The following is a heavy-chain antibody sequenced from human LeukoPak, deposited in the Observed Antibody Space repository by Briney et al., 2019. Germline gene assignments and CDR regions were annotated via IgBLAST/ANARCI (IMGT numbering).Heavy chain of an antibody. D-gene: IGHD2-15*01. J-gene: IGHJ5*02. CDR2: INPSGGST. Sequence: ASVKVSCKASGGTFSSYAISWVRQAPGQGLEWMGIINPSGGSTSYAQKFQGRVTMTRDTSTSTVYMELSSLRSEDTAVYYCARSPLGYCSGGSCYGWFDPWGQGTLVTVSS. V-gene: IGHV1-46*01. CDR1: GGTFSSYA. CDR3: ARSPLGYCSGGSCYGWFDP.